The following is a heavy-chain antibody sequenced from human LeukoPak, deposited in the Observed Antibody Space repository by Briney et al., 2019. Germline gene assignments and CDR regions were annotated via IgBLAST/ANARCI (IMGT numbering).Heavy chain of an antibody. V-gene: IGHV4-39*07. Sequence: PSETLSLTCTVSGGSISSRTYYWGWIRQPPGKGLESLGSIYYTGGAYYNPSLKSRFITSLDTPRNQFSLKLSSVTAADTAIYYCTGDLAGLSVHYWGQGILVTVSS. CDR1: GGSISSRTYY. J-gene: IGHJ4*02. D-gene: IGHD6-19*01. CDR3: TGDLAGLSVHY. CDR2: IYYTGGA.